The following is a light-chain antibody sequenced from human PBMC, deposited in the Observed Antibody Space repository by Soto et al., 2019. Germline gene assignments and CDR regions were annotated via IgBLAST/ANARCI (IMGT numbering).Light chain of an antibody. CDR3: QQYYSTPLT. CDR2: WAS. Sequence: DIVMTQSPDSLAVSLGERATINCKSSQSVLSSSDNKNYLTWYQQKPGQPPKLLISWASTRESGVPDRFTGSGSGAEFTLTISSLQAEDVAVYYCQQYYSTPLTFGQGTKVDIK. CDR1: QSVLSSSDNKNY. V-gene: IGKV4-1*01. J-gene: IGKJ2*01.